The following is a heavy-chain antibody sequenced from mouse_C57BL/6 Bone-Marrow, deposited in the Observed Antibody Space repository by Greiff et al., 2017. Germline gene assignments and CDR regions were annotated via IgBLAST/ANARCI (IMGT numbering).Heavy chain of an antibody. CDR3: ARSGDYSWFAY. CDR2: IYPGSGST. CDR1: GYTFTSYW. Sequence: VQLQQPGAELVKPGASVKMSCKASGYTFTSYWITWVKQRPGQGLEWIGDIYPGSGSTNYNEKFKSKATLTVATSSSTAYMQLSSLTSEDSAVYYCARSGDYSWFAYWGQGTLVTVSA. V-gene: IGHV1-55*01. D-gene: IGHD1-1*01. J-gene: IGHJ3*01.